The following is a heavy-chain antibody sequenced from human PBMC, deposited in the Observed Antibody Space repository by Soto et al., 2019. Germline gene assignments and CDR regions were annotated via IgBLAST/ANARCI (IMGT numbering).Heavy chain of an antibody. V-gene: IGHV3-30-3*01. J-gene: IGHJ4*02. D-gene: IGHD6-19*01. CDR1: GFTFSSYA. CDR3: VRAVQSGWYYGTGY. CDR2: ISYDGSNK. Sequence: QVQLVESGGGVVQPGRSLRLSCAASGFTFSSYAMYWVRQAPGKGLEWVAVISYDGSNKYYADSVKGRFTISRDNSKHSQYLQMNSLRAEETAVYYCVRAVQSGWYYGTGYWGQGNLGNVFS.